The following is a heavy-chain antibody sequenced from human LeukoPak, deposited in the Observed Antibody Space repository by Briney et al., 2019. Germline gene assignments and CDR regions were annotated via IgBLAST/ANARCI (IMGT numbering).Heavy chain of an antibody. D-gene: IGHD2-21*02. Sequence: PGGSLRLSCAASGFAFSSYTMGWVRQAPGKGLEWVSAITGSGGSTYYADSVKGRFTISRDSSKNTLYLQMNGLRAEDTAVYYCAKKTSYCGGDCYPYYFDHWGQGTLVTVSS. CDR2: ITGSGGST. CDR1: GFAFSSYT. V-gene: IGHV3-23*01. CDR3: AKKTSYCGGDCYPYYFDH. J-gene: IGHJ4*02.